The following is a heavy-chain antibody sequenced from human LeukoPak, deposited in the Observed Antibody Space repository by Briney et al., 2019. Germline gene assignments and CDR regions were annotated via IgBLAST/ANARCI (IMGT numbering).Heavy chain of an antibody. D-gene: IGHD3-22*01. Sequence: PGGSLRLSCAASGFTFSSYGMHWVRQAXGXXLEWVAVIWYDGSKKYYADSVKGRFTISRDNSKNTLYLQMNSLRPEDTAVYHCARDLIVVDDAFDIWGQGTMVTVSS. J-gene: IGHJ3*02. CDR3: ARDLIVVDDAFDI. CDR1: GFTFSSYG. V-gene: IGHV3-33*01. CDR2: IWYDGSKK.